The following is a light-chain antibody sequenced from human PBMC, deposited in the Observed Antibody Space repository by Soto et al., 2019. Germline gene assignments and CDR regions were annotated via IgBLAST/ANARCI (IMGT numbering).Light chain of an antibody. CDR3: SSYTSSSTPVV. Sequence: QSALTQPASVSGSPGQSITISCTGTSSDVGGYNYVSWYQQHPGKAPKLMIYEVSNRPSGVSNRFSGSKSGNTASLTISGLQDEDEDDYYCSSYTSSSTPVVFGGGTKLTVL. V-gene: IGLV2-14*01. J-gene: IGLJ2*01. CDR1: SSDVGGYNY. CDR2: EVS.